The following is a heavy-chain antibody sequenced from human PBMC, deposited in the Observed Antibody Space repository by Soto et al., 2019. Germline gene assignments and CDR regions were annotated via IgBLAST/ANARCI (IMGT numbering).Heavy chain of an antibody. CDR3: ARDHRIAVAGTFPYYYYGMDV. Sequence: EVQLVESGGGLIQPGGPLRLSCAASGFTASSNSMTWVRQAPGRGWVWDSVVYGGGSTYYADSVKGRFTISSDNSKNTLYLQMNSLRAEDTAVYYCARDHRIAVAGTFPYYYYGMDVWGQGTTVTVSS. CDR1: GFTASSNS. J-gene: IGHJ6*02. V-gene: IGHV3-53*01. CDR2: VYGGGST. D-gene: IGHD6-19*01.